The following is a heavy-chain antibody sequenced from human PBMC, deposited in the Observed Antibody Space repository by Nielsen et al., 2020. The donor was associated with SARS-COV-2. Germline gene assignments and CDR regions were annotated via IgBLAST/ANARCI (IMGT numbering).Heavy chain of an antibody. D-gene: IGHD5-12*01. CDR1: RFSFSSYA. Sequence: GESLKISCAASRFSFSSYAIHWVRQAPGKGLDWVAVISYDGSNDYYADSVKGRFTVSRDNSKNTLYLQMNRLRAEDTAVYYCAGARDIVATFLGMDVWGPGTTVTVSS. CDR3: AGARDIVATFLGMDV. V-gene: IGHV3-30*04. J-gene: IGHJ6*02. CDR2: ISYDGSND.